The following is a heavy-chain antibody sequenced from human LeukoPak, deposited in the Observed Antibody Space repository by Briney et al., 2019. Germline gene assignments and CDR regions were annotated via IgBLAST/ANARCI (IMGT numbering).Heavy chain of an antibody. V-gene: IGHV3-9*01. J-gene: IGHJ4*02. CDR3: AKDGVAAFDY. D-gene: IGHD6-13*01. Sequence: PGGSLRLSCAASGFTFDDYAMHWVRQAPGKGLEWVSGISCNSGSIGYADSVKGRFTISRDNAKNSLYLQMNSLRAEDTALYYCAKDGVAAFDYWGQGTLVTVSS. CDR2: ISCNSGSI. CDR1: GFTFDDYA.